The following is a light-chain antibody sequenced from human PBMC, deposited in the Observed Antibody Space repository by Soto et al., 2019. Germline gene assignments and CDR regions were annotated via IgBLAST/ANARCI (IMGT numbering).Light chain of an antibody. J-gene: IGLJ1*01. V-gene: IGLV2-14*01. CDR1: SSDVGGYNY. CDR3: SSYTSSSTEYV. CDR2: EVS. Sequence: QSALTQPASVSGSPGQSITISCTGTSSDVGGYNYVSWYQQHPGKAPKLMIYEVSNRPSGVSNHFSGSKSGNTASLTISGLQAEDEADYYCSSYTSSSTEYVFGTGTKVTVL.